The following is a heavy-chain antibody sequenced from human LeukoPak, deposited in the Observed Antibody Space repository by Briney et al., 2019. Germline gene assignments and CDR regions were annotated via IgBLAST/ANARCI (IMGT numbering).Heavy chain of an antibody. J-gene: IGHJ4*02. CDR3: AREGPRGNSQFDY. Sequence: GRSLRLSCAASGFSFSSYFMHWVRQAPGKGLEWVALIWYDGSNKYYADSVKGRLTISRDNSKNTLYLQMNSLRAEDTAVYYCAREGPRGNSQFDYWGQGTLVTVSS. CDR1: GFSFSSYF. CDR2: IWYDGSNK. D-gene: IGHD2/OR15-2a*01. V-gene: IGHV3-33*08.